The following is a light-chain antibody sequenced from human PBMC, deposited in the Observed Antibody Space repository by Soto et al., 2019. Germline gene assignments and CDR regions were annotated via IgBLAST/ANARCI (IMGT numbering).Light chain of an antibody. Sequence: EIVLTQSPATLSLSPGERATLSCRASQSVSSSYLAWYQQKPGQAPRLLIYGASTRATGIPARFSGSGSGTEFTLTISSLQSEDFAVYYCQQYNNWPLTFGQGTKVDIK. V-gene: IGKV3-15*01. CDR1: QSVSSSY. CDR2: GAS. CDR3: QQYNNWPLT. J-gene: IGKJ1*01.